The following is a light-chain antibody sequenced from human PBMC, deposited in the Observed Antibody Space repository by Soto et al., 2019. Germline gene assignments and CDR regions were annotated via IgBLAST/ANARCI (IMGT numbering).Light chain of an antibody. V-gene: IGKV1-17*01. Sequence: DIQMTQSPSSLSASVGDRVTITCRASQGIRNDLGWYQQKPGKAPKLLIYAASSLQSGVPSRFSGSGSGTDFTLTISSLQPEDFAVYYCQQYNSWRSITFGQRTRLEIK. CDR1: QGIRND. J-gene: IGKJ5*01. CDR3: QQYNSWRSIT. CDR2: AAS.